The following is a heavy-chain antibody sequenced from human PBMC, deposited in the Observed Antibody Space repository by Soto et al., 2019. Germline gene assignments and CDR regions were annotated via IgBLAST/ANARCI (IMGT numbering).Heavy chain of an antibody. J-gene: IGHJ4*02. CDR3: ARDQTDSGGYSGS. Sequence: QVQLVESGGGVVQPGGSRRLSCEGSGFPFRSYGIQWVRQAPGKGLEWLGLIWNDGSHAYYADSVKGRFTISRDNSKNTVFLEMSNLRGEDTAVYFCARDQTDSGGYSGSWGQGTLVTVSS. CDR1: GFPFRSYG. V-gene: IGHV3-33*01. D-gene: IGHD2-15*01. CDR2: IWNDGSHA.